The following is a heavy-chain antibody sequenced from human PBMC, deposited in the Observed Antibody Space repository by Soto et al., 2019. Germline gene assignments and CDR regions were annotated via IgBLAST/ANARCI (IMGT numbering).Heavy chain of an antibody. V-gene: IGHV3-23*01. J-gene: IGHJ4*02. CDR2: ISGSGDYT. Sequence: GGSLRLSCAASGFTFNRHAMNWVRQAPGKGLEWVSTISGSGDYTYYADSVKGRFTISRDNSKNMMYLQMNSLRADDTAVYYCAKNRGLQYYFDYWGQGTLVTVSS. CDR1: GFTFNRHA. CDR3: AKNRGLQYYFDY.